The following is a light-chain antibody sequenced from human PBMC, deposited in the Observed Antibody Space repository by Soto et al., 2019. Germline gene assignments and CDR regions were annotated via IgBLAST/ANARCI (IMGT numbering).Light chain of an antibody. CDR2: AAS. J-gene: IGKJ2*01. CDR1: QSIAYY. V-gene: IGKV1-39*01. Sequence: DIQMTQSPSSLSASVGDRVTITCRASQSIAYYLNWFQQKPGKAPKLLIYAASSLQSGVPSRFSGSGSGTDFTLTISSLQPEDFATYYCQQSSNSPMYTFGQGTKLYFK. CDR3: QQSSNSPMYT.